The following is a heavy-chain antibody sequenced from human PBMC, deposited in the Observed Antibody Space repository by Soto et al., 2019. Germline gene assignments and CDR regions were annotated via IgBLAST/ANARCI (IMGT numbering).Heavy chain of an antibody. Sequence: VQLVESGGGVVQPGRSLRLSCAASGFTFSDYAMHWVRQAPGKGLEWVAVVSHDGRNTHYADSVKGRFTISRDSSKNTVSLEMTSRGAEDTAVYYCAKGGRQWLVTSDFNYWGQGALFTVSS. CDR3: AKGGRQWLVTSDFNY. CDR1: GFTFSDYA. J-gene: IGHJ4*02. V-gene: IGHV3-30*18. CDR2: VSHDGRNT. D-gene: IGHD6-19*01.